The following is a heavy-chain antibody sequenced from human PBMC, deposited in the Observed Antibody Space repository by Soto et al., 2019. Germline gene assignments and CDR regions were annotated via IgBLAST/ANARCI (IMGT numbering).Heavy chain of an antibody. Sequence: QLQLQESGSGLVKPSQTLSLTCAVSGGSISSGGYSWSWIRQPPGKGLEWIGYIYHSGSTYYNPSLKSRVTISVDRSKNQSSLQLSSVTAADTAVYYCASAGGLGAVAADYWGQGTLVTVSS. CDR1: GGSISSGGYS. CDR2: IYHSGST. V-gene: IGHV4-30-2*01. D-gene: IGHD6-19*01. J-gene: IGHJ4*02. CDR3: ASAGGLGAVAADY.